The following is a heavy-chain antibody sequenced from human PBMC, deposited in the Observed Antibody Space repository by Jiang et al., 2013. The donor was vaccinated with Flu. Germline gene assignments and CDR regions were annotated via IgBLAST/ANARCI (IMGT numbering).Heavy chain of an antibody. D-gene: IGHD2-21*02. CDR3: AKEYCGGDCYSDYFDY. CDR1: GFIFSNHG. Sequence: SGGDVVQPGRSLRLSCAASGFIFSNHGMHWVRQAPGKGLEWVAVISYNGRSKYYADSVQGRFTISRDNSKNTMYLQMNSLRAEDTAVYYCAKEYCGGDCYSDYFDYWGQGTLVTVST. V-gene: IGHV3-30*18. CDR2: ISYNGRSK. J-gene: IGHJ4*02.